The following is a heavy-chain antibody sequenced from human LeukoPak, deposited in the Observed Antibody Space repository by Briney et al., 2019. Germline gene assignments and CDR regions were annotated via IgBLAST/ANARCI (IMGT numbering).Heavy chain of an antibody. CDR1: GGSISSSNW. Sequence: SETLSLTCAVSGGSISSSNWWSWVRQPPGKGLEWIGEIYHSGSTNYNPSLKSRVTISVDTSKNQFSLKLSSVTAADTAVYYCARPSSYCSGGSCYPVWGSYYYYGMDVWGQGTTVTVSS. CDR3: ARPSSYCSGGSCYPVWGSYYYYGMDV. J-gene: IGHJ6*02. CDR2: IYHSGST. D-gene: IGHD2-15*01. V-gene: IGHV4-4*02.